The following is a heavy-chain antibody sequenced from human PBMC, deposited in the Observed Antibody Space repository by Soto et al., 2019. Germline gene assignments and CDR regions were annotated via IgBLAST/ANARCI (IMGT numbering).Heavy chain of an antibody. CDR1: GFTFSSYA. CDR2: IRGSGGST. J-gene: IGHJ4*02. CDR3: AKDKSFTMIVVAPIGYFDY. D-gene: IGHD3-22*01. V-gene: IGHV3-23*01. Sequence: PGGSLRLSCAASGFTFSSYAMSWVRQAPGEGLEWVSAIRGSGGSTYYADSVKGRFTISRDNSKNTLYLQMNSLRAEDTAVYYCAKDKSFTMIVVAPIGYFDYWGQGTLVTVSS.